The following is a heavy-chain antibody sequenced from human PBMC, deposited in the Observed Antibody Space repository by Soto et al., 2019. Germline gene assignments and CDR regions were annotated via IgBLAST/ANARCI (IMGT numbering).Heavy chain of an antibody. CDR3: ARGLVVASTPGYVYYYMDV. CDR1: GGSFSGYY. V-gene: IGHV4-34*01. Sequence: SETLSLTCAVYGGSFSGYYWSWIRQPPGKGLEWIGEINHSGSANYNPSLKSRVTISVDTSKNQFSLKLSSVTAEDTAVYYCARGLVVASTPGYVYYYMDVWGIGTTVTVSS. D-gene: IGHD2-15*01. CDR2: INHSGSA. J-gene: IGHJ6*03.